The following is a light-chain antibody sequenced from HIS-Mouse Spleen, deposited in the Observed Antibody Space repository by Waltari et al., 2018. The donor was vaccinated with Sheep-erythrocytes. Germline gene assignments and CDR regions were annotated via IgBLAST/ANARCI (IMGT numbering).Light chain of an antibody. V-gene: IGLV2-23*01. CDR2: EGS. Sequence: QSALTQPASVSGSPGQSITISCTGTSSDVGSYNLVSWHQQHPGKAPKLTIYEGSKRPSGVSNRFSGYKSGNPASLTISGLQAEDEADYYCCSYAGSSTPWVFGGGTKLTVL. CDR3: CSYAGSSTPWV. CDR1: SSDVGSYNL. J-gene: IGLJ3*02.